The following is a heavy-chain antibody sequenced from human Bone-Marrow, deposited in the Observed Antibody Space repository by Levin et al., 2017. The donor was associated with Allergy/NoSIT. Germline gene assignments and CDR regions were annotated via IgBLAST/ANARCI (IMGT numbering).Heavy chain of an antibody. CDR2: IFYSGST. V-gene: IGHV4-31*03. CDR3: ARSVAVAGTVKFDY. Sequence: SQTLSLTCSVSGGSIRSDNYYWNWIRQHPGKGLEWIGYIFYSGSTYYNPSLKSRVIISLDTSKNQFSLILNSLTAADTAVYYCARSVAVAGTVKFDYWGRGALVTVSS. D-gene: IGHD6-19*01. CDR1: GGSIRSDNYY. J-gene: IGHJ4*02.